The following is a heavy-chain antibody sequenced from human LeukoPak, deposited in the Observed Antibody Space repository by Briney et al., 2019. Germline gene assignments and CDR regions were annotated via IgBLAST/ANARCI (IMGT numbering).Heavy chain of an antibody. CDR2: ISSSSSTI. J-gene: IGHJ5*02. Sequence: QPGGSLRLSCAASGFTFSSYSMNWVRQAPGKGLEWVSYISSSSSTIYYADSVKGRFTISRDNAKNSLYLQMNSLRAEDTAVYYCARDGSSGWTYNWFDPWGQGTLVTVSS. V-gene: IGHV3-48*01. CDR3: ARDGSSGWTYNWFDP. CDR1: GFTFSSYS. D-gene: IGHD6-19*01.